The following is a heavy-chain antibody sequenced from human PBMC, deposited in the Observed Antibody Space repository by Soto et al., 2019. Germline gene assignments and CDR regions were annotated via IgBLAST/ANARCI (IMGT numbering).Heavy chain of an antibody. D-gene: IGHD3-16*01. Sequence: QVQLQESGPGLVKPSQTLSLTCSVSGGSITTVGYLWSWIRQHPGKGLEWIGSIYYSGSTYHNPFIKSRVSISVDTSENQFSLKLNSVTGADTAVYYCARTLTLGHYVYYGMDVWGRGTTVIVSS. V-gene: IGHV4-31*03. CDR3: ARTLTLGHYVYYGMDV. CDR2: IYYSGST. J-gene: IGHJ6*02. CDR1: GGSITTVGYL.